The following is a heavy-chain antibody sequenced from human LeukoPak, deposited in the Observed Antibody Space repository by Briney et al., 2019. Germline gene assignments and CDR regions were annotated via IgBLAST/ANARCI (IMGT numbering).Heavy chain of an antibody. CDR1: GYTFSSYG. CDR2: ISGYNGKT. V-gene: IGHV1-18*01. D-gene: IGHD3-10*01. CDR3: ARVIGSMIRGAQDY. Sequence: ASVKVSCKAFGYTFSSYGISWARQAPGQGLEWMGWISGYNGKTNYAQKFQGRVTMTTDTSTSTVYMELRSLRSDDTAVYYCARVIGSMIRGAQDYWGQGTLVTVSS. J-gene: IGHJ4*02.